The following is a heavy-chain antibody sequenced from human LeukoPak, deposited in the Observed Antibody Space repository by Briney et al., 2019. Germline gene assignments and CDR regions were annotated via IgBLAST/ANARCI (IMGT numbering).Heavy chain of an antibody. Sequence: SETLSLTCTVSGGSFSSYYWSWIRQPPGKGLEWIGDIYYSGITNYKPSLESRVTISMDTSKNQFSLELSSVAAADTAVYYCARHLDDVTFGGVIVYFVYWGQKILVTVSS. CDR2: IYYSGIT. CDR3: ARHLDDVTFGGVIVYFVY. D-gene: IGHD3-16*02. V-gene: IGHV4-59*08. J-gene: IGHJ4*02. CDR1: GGSFSSYY.